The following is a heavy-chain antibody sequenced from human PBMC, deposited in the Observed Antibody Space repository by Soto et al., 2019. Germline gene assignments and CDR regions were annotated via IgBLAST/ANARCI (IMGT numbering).Heavy chain of an antibody. CDR1: GGSISSYY. CDR2: IYYSGST. J-gene: IGHJ4*02. V-gene: IGHV4-59*01. Sequence: PSETLSLTCTVSGGSISSYYWSWIRQPPGKGLEWIGYIYYSGSTNYNPSLKSRVTISVDTSKNQFSLKLSSVTAVDTAVYYCARGDFWSGYYYFDYWGQGTLVTVSS. D-gene: IGHD3-3*01. CDR3: ARGDFWSGYYYFDY.